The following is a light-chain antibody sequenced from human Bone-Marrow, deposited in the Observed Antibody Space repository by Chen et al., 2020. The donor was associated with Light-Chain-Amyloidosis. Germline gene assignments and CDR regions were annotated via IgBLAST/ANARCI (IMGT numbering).Light chain of an antibody. J-gene: IGLJ3*02. CDR3: APWDDRLNDWV. CDR1: RSNVGANG. CDR2: DTN. V-gene: IGLV1-44*01. Sequence: QSVLPQPPSASGTPGQRVTISCSGGRSNVGANGVNWYQQLPGAAPKLLLFDTNRRPSGVPDRFSGSKSGTSASLAISDLQSEDEAHYYCAPWDDRLNDWVFGGGTRLTVL.